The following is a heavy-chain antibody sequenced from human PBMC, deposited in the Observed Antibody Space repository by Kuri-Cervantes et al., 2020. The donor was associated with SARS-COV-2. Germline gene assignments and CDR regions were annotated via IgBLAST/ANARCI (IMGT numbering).Heavy chain of an antibody. Sequence: LRPSCTVSAGSISSYYWSWIRQPPGKGLEWIGYIFYSGRTNYNPSLKSRVTISVDTSKNQFSLKLSSVTAADTAVYYCARAVGRGWEQLVRSLNYFDYWGQGTRVTVSS. D-gene: IGHD6-6*01. CDR2: IFYSGRT. J-gene: IGHJ4*02. CDR3: ARAVGRGWEQLVRSLNYFDY. CDR1: AGSISSYY. V-gene: IGHV4-59*01.